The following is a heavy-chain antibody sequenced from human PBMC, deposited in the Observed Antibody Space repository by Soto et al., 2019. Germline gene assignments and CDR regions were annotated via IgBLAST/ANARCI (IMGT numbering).Heavy chain of an antibody. J-gene: IGHJ6*02. CDR2: ISYDGSNK. CDR3: ARDPSAPDSSGWYKPSLYYYYGMDV. V-gene: IGHV3-30-3*01. Sequence: GGSLRLSCAASGFTFSSYAMHWVRQAPGKGLEWVAVISYDGSNKYYADSVKGRFTISRDNSKNTLYLQMNSLRAEDTAVYYCARDPSAPDSSGWYKPSLYYYYGMDVWGQGTTVTVSS. CDR1: GFTFSSYA. D-gene: IGHD6-19*01.